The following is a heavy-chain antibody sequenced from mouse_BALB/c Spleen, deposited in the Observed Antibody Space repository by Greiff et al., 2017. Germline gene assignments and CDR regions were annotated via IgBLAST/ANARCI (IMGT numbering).Heavy chain of an antibody. V-gene: IGHV7-3*02. Sequence: DVKLVESGGGLVQPGGSLRLSCATSGFTFTDYYMSWVRQPPGKALEWLGFIRNKANGYTTEYSASVKGRFTISRDNSQSILYLQMNTLRAEDSATYYCASLYGNWYFDVWGAGTTVTVSS. J-gene: IGHJ1*01. CDR2: IRNKANGYTT. D-gene: IGHD2-1*01. CDR1: GFTFTDYY. CDR3: ASLYGNWYFDV.